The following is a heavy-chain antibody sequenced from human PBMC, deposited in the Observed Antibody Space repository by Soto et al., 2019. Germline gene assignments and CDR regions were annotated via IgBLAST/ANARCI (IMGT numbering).Heavy chain of an antibody. V-gene: IGHV1-3*01. CDR1: GYTFTSYA. J-gene: IGHJ4*02. CDR3: AREGSSGWAFDY. Sequence: QVQLVQSGAEVKKPGDSVKVSCKASGYTFTSYAMHWVRQAPGQRLEWMGWINAGNGNTKYSQKFQGRVTITRDTSASTAYMELSSLRSEDTAVYYCAREGSSGWAFDYWGQGTLVTVSS. CDR2: INAGNGNT. D-gene: IGHD6-19*01.